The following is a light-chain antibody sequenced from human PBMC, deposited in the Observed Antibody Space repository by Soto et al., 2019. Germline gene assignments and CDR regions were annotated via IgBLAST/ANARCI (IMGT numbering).Light chain of an antibody. J-gene: IGLJ3*02. CDR3: QAYDYTMTASV. CDR1: TSNLGAGYD. CDR2: GNR. Sequence: QSVLTQPPSVSGAPGQRVTLSCTGNTSNLGAGYDVHWYQQLPGAAPKLVIFGNRNRPSGVPERFSGSKSGASASLAITGLQAEDEADYYCQAYDYTMTASVFGGGTKLTVL. V-gene: IGLV1-40*01.